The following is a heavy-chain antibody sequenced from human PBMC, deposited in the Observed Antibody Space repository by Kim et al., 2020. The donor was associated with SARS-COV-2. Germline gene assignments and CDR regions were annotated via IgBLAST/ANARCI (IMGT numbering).Heavy chain of an antibody. D-gene: IGHD3-16*01. CDR3: ARDGAVQYYFDY. CDR2: INTNTGNP. Sequence: ASVKVSCKASGYTFTSYAMNWVRQAPGQGLEWMGWINTNTGNPTYAQGFTGRFVFSLDTPVSTAYLQISSLKAEDTAVYYCARDGAVQYYFDYWGQGTLVTVSS. V-gene: IGHV7-4-1*02. J-gene: IGHJ4*02. CDR1: GYTFTSYA.